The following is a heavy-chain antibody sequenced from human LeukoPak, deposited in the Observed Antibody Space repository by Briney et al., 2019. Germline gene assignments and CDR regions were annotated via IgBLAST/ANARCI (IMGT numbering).Heavy chain of an antibody. V-gene: IGHV4-4*07. CDR1: GGPINNYF. Sequence: SETLSLTCTVSGGPINNYFWSWIRQPAGKGLEWMGRIYSSGSTSYNPSLKNRLTISLDKTKNQVSPKLTSVTAADTAMYVCAREQTTGFDQWGQGTLVTVSS. J-gene: IGHJ4*02. CDR2: IYSSGST. D-gene: IGHD4-17*01. CDR3: AREQTTGFDQ.